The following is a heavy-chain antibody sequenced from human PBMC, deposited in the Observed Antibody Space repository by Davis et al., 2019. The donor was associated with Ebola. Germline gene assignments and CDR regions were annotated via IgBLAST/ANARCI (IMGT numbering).Heavy chain of an antibody. V-gene: IGHV4-61*05. CDR3: ARDDYYGSGSLDY. Sequence: SETLSLTCTVSGGSISSSSYYWSWIRQPPGKGLEWIGYIYYSGSTNYNPSLKSRVTISVDTSKNQFSLKLSSVTAADTAVYYCARDDYYGSGSLDYWGQGTLVTVSS. CDR1: GGSISSSSYY. J-gene: IGHJ4*02. D-gene: IGHD3-10*01. CDR2: IYYSGST.